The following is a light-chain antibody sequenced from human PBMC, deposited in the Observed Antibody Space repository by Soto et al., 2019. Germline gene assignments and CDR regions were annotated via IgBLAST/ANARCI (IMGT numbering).Light chain of an antibody. CDR2: DAS. CDR1: QGISSS. V-gene: IGKV1-8*01. J-gene: IGKJ4*01. Sequence: AIRMTQSPSSFSASTGDRVTITCRASQGISSSLAWYQQSPGKAPNLLIYDASTLQSGVPSRFSGSGAGTDFTLTISGLQSEDFATFYCQQYYRYPPTFGGGTKVGIK. CDR3: QQYYRYPPT.